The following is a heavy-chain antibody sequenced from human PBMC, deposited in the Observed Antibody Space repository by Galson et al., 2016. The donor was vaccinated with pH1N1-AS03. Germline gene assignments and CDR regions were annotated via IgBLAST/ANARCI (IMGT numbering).Heavy chain of an antibody. CDR1: GFIFSGYW. CDR3: AKEGPVGASPNWYLDL. D-gene: IGHD1-26*01. CDR2: IRYDGSHK. V-gene: IGHV3-30*02. Sequence: SLRLSCAASGFIFSGYWMSWVRQAPGKGLEWVAVIRYDGSHKYYADSVKGRFTISRDNSDNTVFLQVNNLKPDDAAVYYCAKEGPVGASPNWYLDLWGRGTLVTVSP. J-gene: IGHJ2*01.